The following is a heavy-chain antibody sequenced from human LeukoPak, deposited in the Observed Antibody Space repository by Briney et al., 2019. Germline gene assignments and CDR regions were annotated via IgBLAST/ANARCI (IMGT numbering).Heavy chain of an antibody. D-gene: IGHD3-16*02. CDR1: GGSISSSSYY. CDR2: IYYSGST. CDR3: AKSAPATYYDYVWGSYRSNWFDP. J-gene: IGHJ5*02. V-gene: IGHV4-39*07. Sequence: PSETLSLTCTVSGGSISSSSYYWGWIRQPPGKGLEWIGSIYYSGSTYYNPSLKSRVTISVDTSKNQFSLKLSSVTAADTAVYYCAKSAPATYYDYVWGSYRSNWFDPWGQGTLVTVSS.